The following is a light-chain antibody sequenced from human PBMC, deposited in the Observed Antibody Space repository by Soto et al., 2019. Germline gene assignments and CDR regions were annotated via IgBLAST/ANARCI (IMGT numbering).Light chain of an antibody. CDR1: SSDVGGYNY. J-gene: IGLJ1*01. CDR2: EVS. Sequence: QSALTKPASVSGSPGQSITISCTGTSSDVGGYNYVSWYQQHPGKAPKLMIYEVSNRPSGVSNRFSGSKSGNTASLTISGLQAEDEADYYCSSYTSSSTLYVVGTGTKLTVL. CDR3: SSYTSSSTLYV. V-gene: IGLV2-14*01.